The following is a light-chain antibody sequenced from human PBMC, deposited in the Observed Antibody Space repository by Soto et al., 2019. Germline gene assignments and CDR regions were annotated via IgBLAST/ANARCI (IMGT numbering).Light chain of an antibody. Sequence: QSALTQPASVSGSPGQSITISCTGTSSDIGSFNIVSWYQQHPGRAPKLMIYEGSERPSGVSNRFSGSKSGNTASLTISGLQPEDEAGYYCCSYAGSSTVVFGGGTQLTVL. CDR1: SSDIGSFNI. CDR2: EGS. V-gene: IGLV2-23*01. J-gene: IGLJ3*02. CDR3: CSYAGSSTVV.